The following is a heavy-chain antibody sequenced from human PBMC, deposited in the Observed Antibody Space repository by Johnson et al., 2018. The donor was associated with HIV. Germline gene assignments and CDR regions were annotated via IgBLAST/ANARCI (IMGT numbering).Heavy chain of an antibody. Sequence: VQLVESGGGLVQPGGSLRLSCAASGFTFSSYWMNWVRQAPGKGLEWVASIKQDGSEKYYVDSVKGRFTISRDNAKNSLYLQMNSLRAEETAVYYCAREIIAARPSAFDIWGQGTMVTVSS. CDR2: IKQDGSEK. D-gene: IGHD6-6*01. J-gene: IGHJ3*02. CDR3: AREIIAARPSAFDI. CDR1: GFTFSSYW. V-gene: IGHV3-7*01.